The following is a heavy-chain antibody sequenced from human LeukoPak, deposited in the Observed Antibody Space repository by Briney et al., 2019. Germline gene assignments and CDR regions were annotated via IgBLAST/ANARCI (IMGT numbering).Heavy chain of an antibody. CDR1: GFTFTNYG. Sequence: PGGSLRLSCAASGFTFTNYGMSWVRQAPGKGLEWVSSIGSDSKTHYSESVKGRFAISRDNSKSTLFLQMNSLRAEDTALYYCAKDLHYYVAIDVWGQGTAVTVSS. CDR2: IGSDSKT. CDR3: AKDLHYYVAIDV. V-gene: IGHV3-23*01. J-gene: IGHJ6*02. D-gene: IGHD3-10*02.